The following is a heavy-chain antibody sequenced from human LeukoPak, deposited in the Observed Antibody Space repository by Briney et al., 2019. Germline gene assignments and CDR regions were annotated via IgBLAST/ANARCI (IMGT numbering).Heavy chain of an antibody. CDR3: ATAGQWRFDS. CDR1: GFTFSSYW. J-gene: IGHJ4*02. V-gene: IGHV3-74*01. Sequence: GGSLRLSCVVSGFTFSSYWMHWVRQAPGKVLVWVSRLSPDGGTIDYSDSVRGRFTISRDNAKDTLYLQMNSLRVDDTAVYYCATAGQWRFDSWGLGTLVTVSS. CDR2: LSPDGGTI. D-gene: IGHD6-19*01.